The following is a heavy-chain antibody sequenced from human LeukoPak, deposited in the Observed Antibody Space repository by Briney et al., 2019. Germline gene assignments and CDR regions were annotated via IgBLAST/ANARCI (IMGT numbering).Heavy chain of an antibody. D-gene: IGHD3-3*01. CDR1: GYTFTGYY. V-gene: IGHV1-2*02. CDR2: INPNSGGT. CDR3: ARVSRHDFWSGYFGYYYYMDV. Sequence: ASVTVSCKASGYTFTGYYMHWVRQAPGQGLEWMGWINPNSGGTNYAQKFQGRVTMTRDTSISTAYMELSRLRSDDTAVYYCARVSRHDFWSGYFGYYYYMDVWGKGTTVTVSS. J-gene: IGHJ6*03.